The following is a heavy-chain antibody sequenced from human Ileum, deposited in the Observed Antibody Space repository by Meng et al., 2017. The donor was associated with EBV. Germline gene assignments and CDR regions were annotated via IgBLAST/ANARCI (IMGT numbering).Heavy chain of an antibody. CDR3: ARDAFQYASGIPAH. V-gene: IGHV4-4*02. CDR1: CDSFSCSYW. Sequence: GQLKGSGPRLGRPSGTLSLTCTVSCDSFSCSYWWSWVRQSPEKGLEWIGEVYPSGTPYYNPSLKSRVTISLDKSRNQFSLNLIHVTAADAAVYYCARDAFQYASGIPAHWGQGTLVTVSS. J-gene: IGHJ4*02. CDR2: VYPSGTP. D-gene: IGHD3-16*01.